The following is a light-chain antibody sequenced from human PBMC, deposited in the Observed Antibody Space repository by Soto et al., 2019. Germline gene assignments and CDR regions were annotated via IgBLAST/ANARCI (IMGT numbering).Light chain of an antibody. Sequence: EIVMTQSPATLSVSPGERATLSCRATQSVSSNLAWYQQKPGQAPRLLIYRASTRATGIPARFSGSRPGTEFTLTISSLQSEDFAVYYCQQYNNWPPTFGQGTRLEIK. V-gene: IGKV3-15*01. J-gene: IGKJ5*01. CDR3: QQYNNWPPT. CDR2: RAS. CDR1: QSVSSN.